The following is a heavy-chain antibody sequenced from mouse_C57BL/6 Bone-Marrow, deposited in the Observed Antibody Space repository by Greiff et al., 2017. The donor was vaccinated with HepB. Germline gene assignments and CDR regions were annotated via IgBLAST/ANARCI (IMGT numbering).Heavy chain of an antibody. D-gene: IGHD1-1*01. CDR1: GYTFSDSW. CDR2: IRNKANNHAT. V-gene: IGHV6-6*01. J-gene: IGHJ3*01. CDR3: TRRDYYGSRFAY. Sequence: EVQLVESGGGLVQPGGSMKLSCAASGYTFSDSWMDWVRQSPEKGLEWVAEIRNKANNHATYYAESVKGRFTSSRDDSKSSVYLQRNSIRAEDTGIYYCTRRDYYGSRFAYWGQGTLVTVSA.